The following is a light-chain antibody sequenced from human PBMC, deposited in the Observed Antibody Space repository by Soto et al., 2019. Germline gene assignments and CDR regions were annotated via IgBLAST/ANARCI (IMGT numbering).Light chain of an antibody. V-gene: IGLV1-47*01. CDR3: AAWDDSLSAWV. CDR1: SSNIGSNY. Sequence: QSVLTQPPSASGTPGQRVTISCSGSSSNIGSNYVYWYQQLPGTSPKLLIYRYNQRPSGVPDRFSGSKSGTSASLAISGFRSEDEADYYCAAWDDSLSAWVFGGGTKLTVL. J-gene: IGLJ3*02. CDR2: RYN.